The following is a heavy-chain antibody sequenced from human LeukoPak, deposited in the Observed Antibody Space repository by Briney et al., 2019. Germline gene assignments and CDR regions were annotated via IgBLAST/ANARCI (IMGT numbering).Heavy chain of an antibody. J-gene: IGHJ4*02. D-gene: IGHD6-13*01. Sequence: SETLFLTCTVSGGSISTYYWNWIRQSPGKGLEWIGYIYYTGSTNYNPSLKSRVTISVDTSKNQFSLKLSSVTAADTAVYYCASAYSSSWYDYWGQGTLVTVSS. CDR2: IYYTGST. V-gene: IGHV4-59*01. CDR1: GGSISTYY. CDR3: ASAYSSSWYDY.